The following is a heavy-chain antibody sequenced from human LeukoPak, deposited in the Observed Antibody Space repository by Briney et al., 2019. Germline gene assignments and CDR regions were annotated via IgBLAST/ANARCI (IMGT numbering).Heavy chain of an antibody. J-gene: IGHJ4*02. CDR3: ARRYSGSYLVDY. CDR2: IYPGDSET. V-gene: IGHV5-51*01. CDR1: GYSFNNYW. Sequence: GESLKISCQGSGYSFNNYWIGWVRPMPGKGLEWMAIIYPGDSETKYSPSFQGQVTISADKSISTAYLQWSSLKASDTAMYYCARRYSGSYLVDYWGQGTLVTVSS. D-gene: IGHD1-26*01.